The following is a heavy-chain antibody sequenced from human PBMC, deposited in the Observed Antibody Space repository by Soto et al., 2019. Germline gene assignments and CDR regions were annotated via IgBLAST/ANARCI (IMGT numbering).Heavy chain of an antibody. V-gene: IGHV4-59*01. CDR2: IYFSGST. Sequence: QVQLHESGPGLVKPSETLSLTCSISGDSINDYYWSWIRQPPGKGLEWIGYIYFSGSTQYSPSLSSRVTMSIDTSKKEFSLRLASVTAADTAVYYCARSFGTPGSNIDYWGQGTLVRVSS. D-gene: IGHD3-10*01. CDR1: GDSINDYY. J-gene: IGHJ4*02. CDR3: ARSFGTPGSNIDY.